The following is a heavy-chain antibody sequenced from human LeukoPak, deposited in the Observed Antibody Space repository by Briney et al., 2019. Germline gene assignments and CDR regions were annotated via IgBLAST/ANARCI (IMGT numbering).Heavy chain of an antibody. CDR1: GYTFSNYV. Sequence: GASVKVSCKASGYTFSNYVLTWVRQAPGQGLEWMGRISTYTSNSNYEQKFQDRVSMTRDTSTSTAYMELRNLSSDDTAVYYCARTMTTMTTHGELDFWGQGTLVTVSS. V-gene: IGHV1-18*01. CDR2: ISTYTSNS. D-gene: IGHD4-17*01. J-gene: IGHJ4*02. CDR3: ARTMTTMTTHGELDF.